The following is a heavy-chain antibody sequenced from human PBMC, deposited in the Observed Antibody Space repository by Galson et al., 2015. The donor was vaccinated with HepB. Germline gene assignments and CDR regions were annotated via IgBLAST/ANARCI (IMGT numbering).Heavy chain of an antibody. CDR1: GYSFTSSW. CDR2: IYPGDSDT. Sequence: QSGAEVKKPGESLKISCKGSGYSFTSSWIGWVRQMPGKGLEWMGIIYPGDSDTRYSPSFQGQVTISADKSINTAYLQWSILKASDTAMYYCARLGGGMTTVTTIWFDPWGQGTLVTVSS. J-gene: IGHJ5*02. CDR3: ARLGGGMTTVTTIWFDP. V-gene: IGHV5-51*01. D-gene: IGHD4-17*01.